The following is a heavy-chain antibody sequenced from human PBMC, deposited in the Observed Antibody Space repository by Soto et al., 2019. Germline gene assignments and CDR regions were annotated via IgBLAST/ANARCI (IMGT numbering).Heavy chain of an antibody. Sequence: GGSLRLSCAASGFTFSSYSMNWVRQAPGKGLEWVSSISSSSSYIYYADSVKGRFTISRDNAKNSLYLQMNSLRAEDTAVYYCARVRGSSWYHDRMDVWGQGTTVTVS. J-gene: IGHJ6*02. CDR3: ARVRGSSWYHDRMDV. D-gene: IGHD6-13*01. CDR2: ISSSSSYI. V-gene: IGHV3-21*01. CDR1: GFTFSSYS.